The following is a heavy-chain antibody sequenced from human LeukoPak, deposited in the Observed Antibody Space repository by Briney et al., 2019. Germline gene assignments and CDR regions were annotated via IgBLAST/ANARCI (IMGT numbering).Heavy chain of an antibody. CDR3: ARHSISWPPQIDY. D-gene: IGHD6-13*01. J-gene: IGHJ4*02. V-gene: IGHV5-51*01. CDR1: GYSFTSYW. CDR2: IYPGDYDT. Sequence: GESLKISCKSSGYSFTSYWIGWVRQMPGKGLEWMGIIYPGDYDTRYSPSFQGQVTISADKSTRTAYLQWSSLKASDTAMYYCARHSISWPPQIDYWGQGTLVTVSS.